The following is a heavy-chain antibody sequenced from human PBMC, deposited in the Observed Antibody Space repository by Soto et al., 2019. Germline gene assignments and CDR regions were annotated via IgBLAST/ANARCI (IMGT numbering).Heavy chain of an antibody. D-gene: IGHD3-22*01. CDR1: GFTVDDSG. CDR3: ARSSGCLIVN. V-gene: IGHV3-9*01. CDR2: ISRRSGTI. J-gene: IGHJ4*02. Sequence: DVQLVESGGGLVQPGTSLRLSCAASGFTVDDSGMHWVRQVPGKGPEWISGISRRSGTIGYADSVKGRSIISRDNAKNSLYLQMNGLRPEDTALYYCARSSGCLIVNWGMGTLVTVSS.